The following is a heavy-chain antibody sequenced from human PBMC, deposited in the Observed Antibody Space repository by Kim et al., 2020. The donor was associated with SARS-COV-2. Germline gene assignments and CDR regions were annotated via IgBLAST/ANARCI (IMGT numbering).Heavy chain of an antibody. CDR2: GSNTGARA. J-gene: IGHJ4*02. CDR1: GFTFSSYA. Sequence: GGSLRLSCVASGFTFSSYAMSWVRQAPGKGLEWVSGGSNTGARAYYPESLKSRFTISRDNSKNTLSLQMNSLTAEDTAVYYCATALNYHDSCGQGTLVTDSS. V-gene: IGHV3-23*01. CDR3: ATALNYHDS.